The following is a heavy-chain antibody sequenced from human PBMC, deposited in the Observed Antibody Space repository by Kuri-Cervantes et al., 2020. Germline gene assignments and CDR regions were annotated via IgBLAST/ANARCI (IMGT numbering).Heavy chain of an antibody. CDR2: IYYSGST. V-gene: IGHV4-59*01. Sequence: SETLSLTCTVSGGSISSYYWSWIRQPPGKGLEWIGYIYYSGSTNYNPSLRSRVTISVDTSKNQFSLKLSSVTAADTAVYYCARDTGKMGYYYYMDVWGKGTTVTDSS. J-gene: IGHJ6*03. D-gene: IGHD1-1*01. CDR1: GGSISSYY. CDR3: ARDTGKMGYYYYMDV.